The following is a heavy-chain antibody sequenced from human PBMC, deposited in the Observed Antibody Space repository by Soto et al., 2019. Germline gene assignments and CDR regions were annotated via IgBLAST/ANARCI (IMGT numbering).Heavy chain of an antibody. D-gene: IGHD6-13*01. CDR3: KRGCTGSCWFEH. J-gene: IGHJ5*02. CDR2: ISSSGHLI. V-gene: IGHV3-48*01. Sequence: EVQLVESGGGLVQPVGSLRLSCAAAGFTFSNYAMAWVRQAPGKGLEWLSYISSSGHLIPYGESAKDRFTVFRDNAKNSLYLQLSSMRAEDTAVYSCKRGCTGSCWFEHWGQGTMVTGSS. CDR1: GFTFSNYA.